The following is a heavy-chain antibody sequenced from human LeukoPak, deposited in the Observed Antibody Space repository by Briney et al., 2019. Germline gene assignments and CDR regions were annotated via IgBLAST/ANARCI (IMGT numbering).Heavy chain of an antibody. D-gene: IGHD1-7*01. V-gene: IGHV4-39*01. CDR2: IYYSGST. J-gene: IGHJ4*02. Sequence: PSETLSLTCTVSGGSISSSSYYWGWIRQPPGKGLEWIGSIYYSGSTYYNPSLKSRVTISVDTSRNQFSLKLSSVTAADTAVYYCARGTGDNWNYGVFDYWGQGTLVTVSS. CDR1: GGSISSSSYY. CDR3: ARGTGDNWNYGVFDY.